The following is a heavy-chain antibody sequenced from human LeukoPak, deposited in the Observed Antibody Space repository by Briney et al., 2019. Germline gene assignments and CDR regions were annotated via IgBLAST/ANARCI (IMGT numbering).Heavy chain of an antibody. V-gene: IGHV3-30*02. CDR3: AKDISPIDYDYMDV. D-gene: IGHD2/OR15-2a*01. CDR2: IRHDGSET. Sequence: GGSLRLSCAASGFTFSTYGMHWLRQAPGKGPESVALIRHDGSETYHAESVKGRFTISRDDSKNTFYLQMNSLRAEDTALYYCAKDISPIDYDYMDVWGKGTTVTVSS. CDR1: GFTFSTYG. J-gene: IGHJ6*03.